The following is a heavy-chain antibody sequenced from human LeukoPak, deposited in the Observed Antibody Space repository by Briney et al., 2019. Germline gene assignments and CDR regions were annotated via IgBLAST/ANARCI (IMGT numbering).Heavy chain of an antibody. V-gene: IGHV3-23*01. Sequence: TGGSLRLSCAASGFTFSSYVMSWVRQAPGKGLEWVSAISGSGVTTYYADSVKGRFTISRDNSKNTLYLHMNSLRAEDTAVYYCAKRVSGTTFYWGQGTLVTVSS. D-gene: IGHD1-1*01. CDR1: GFTFSSYV. J-gene: IGHJ4*02. CDR2: ISGSGVTT. CDR3: AKRVSGTTFY.